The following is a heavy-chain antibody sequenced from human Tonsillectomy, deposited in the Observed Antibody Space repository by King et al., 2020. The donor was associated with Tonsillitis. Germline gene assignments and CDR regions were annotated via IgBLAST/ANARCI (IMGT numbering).Heavy chain of an antibody. Sequence: VQLVESGAEVKKPGASVKVSCKASGYTFTSSDINWVRQATGQGLEWMGWMNPNSETTGYAQKFQGRVTMTRNTSISTAYMELSSLRSEATAVYYCATTNSTPHDAFDIWGQGTMVTVSS. D-gene: IGHD2-2*01. CDR2: MNPNSETT. CDR1: GYTFTSSD. CDR3: ATTNSTPHDAFDI. J-gene: IGHJ3*02. V-gene: IGHV1-8*01.